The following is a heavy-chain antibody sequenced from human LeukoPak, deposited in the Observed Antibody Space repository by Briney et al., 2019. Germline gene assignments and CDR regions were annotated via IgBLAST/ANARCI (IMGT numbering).Heavy chain of an antibody. Sequence: PGGSLRLSCAASGFTFSSYAMSWVRQAPGKGLEWVSAISGSGGSTYYADSVKGRFTISRDNSKNTLYLQMNSLRAEDTAVYYCAKPDVDTAMVTGIAAAAPDYWGQGTLVTVSS. D-gene: IGHD5-18*01. CDR2: ISGSGGST. J-gene: IGHJ4*02. CDR3: AKPDVDTAMVTGIAAAAPDY. CDR1: GFTFSSYA. V-gene: IGHV3-23*01.